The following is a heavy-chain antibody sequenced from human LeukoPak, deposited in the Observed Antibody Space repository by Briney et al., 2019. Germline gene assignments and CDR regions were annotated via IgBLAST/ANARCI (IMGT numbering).Heavy chain of an antibody. CDR3: ATLYCTSTRCHEY. CDR2: INHRGNT. J-gene: IGHJ4*02. CDR1: GGPFTEYI. D-gene: IGHD2-8*01. V-gene: IGHV4-34*01. Sequence: EPSETLSLTCAVYGGPFTEYIWSWVRQPPGKGLEWIGEINHRGNTKNNPSLQSRFRISRDTSKNQFSLNLGSVTAADTAVYYCATLYCTSTRCHEYWGRGALVTVSS.